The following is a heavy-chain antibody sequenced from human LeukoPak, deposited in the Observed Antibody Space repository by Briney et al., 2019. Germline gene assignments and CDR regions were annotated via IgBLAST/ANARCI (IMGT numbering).Heavy chain of an antibody. CDR2: IKQDGSEK. V-gene: IGHV3-7*01. D-gene: IGHD3-9*01. CDR1: GFTFSSYW. CDR3: AREGDYDILTGHRPYYYFDY. Sequence: PGGSLRLSCAASGFTFSSYWMSWVRQAPGKGLEWVANIKQDGSEKYYVDSVKGRFTISRDNAKNSLYLQMNSLRAEDTAVYYCAREGDYDILTGHRPYYYFDYWGQGTLVTVSS. J-gene: IGHJ4*02.